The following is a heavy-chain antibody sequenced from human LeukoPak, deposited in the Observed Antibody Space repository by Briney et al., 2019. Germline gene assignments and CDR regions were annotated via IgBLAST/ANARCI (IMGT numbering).Heavy chain of an antibody. J-gene: IGHJ4*02. CDR3: ATGYCSGGSCYSPPNY. CDR2: INHSGST. V-gene: IGHV4-34*01. D-gene: IGHD2-15*01. CDR1: DGSFSGYY. Sequence: SENLSLTCAVYDGSFSGYYWSWIRQPPGKGLEWIEEINHSGSTNYNPSLKSRVTISVDTSKNQFSLKLSSVTAADTAVYYCATGYCSGGSCYSPPNYWGQGTLVTVSS.